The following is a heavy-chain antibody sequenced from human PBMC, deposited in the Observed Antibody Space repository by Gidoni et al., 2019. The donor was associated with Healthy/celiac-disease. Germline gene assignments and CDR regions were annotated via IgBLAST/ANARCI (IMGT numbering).Heavy chain of an antibody. J-gene: IGHJ6*02. D-gene: IGHD2-2*01. V-gene: IGHV3-23*01. CDR3: AKAIVVVPAELWGDYYYYGMDV. Sequence: RFTISRDNSKNTLYLQMNSLRAEDTAVYYCAKAIVVVPAELWGDYYYYGMDVWGQGTTVTVSS.